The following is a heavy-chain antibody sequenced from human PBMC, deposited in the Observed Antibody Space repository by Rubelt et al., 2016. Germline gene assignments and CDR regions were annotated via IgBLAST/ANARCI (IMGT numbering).Heavy chain of an antibody. CDR1: GFTFSSYG. D-gene: IGHD2-15*01. CDR3: ARDRLGSGSCLDY. Sequence: AGGGVVQPGRSLRLSCAASGFTFSSYGMHWVRQAPGKGLEWVAVIWYDGSNKYYADSVKGRFTISRDNSKNTLYLQMNSLRAEDTAVYYCARDRLGSGSCLDYWGQGTLVTVSS. J-gene: IGHJ4*02. CDR2: IWYDGSNK. V-gene: IGHV3-33*01.